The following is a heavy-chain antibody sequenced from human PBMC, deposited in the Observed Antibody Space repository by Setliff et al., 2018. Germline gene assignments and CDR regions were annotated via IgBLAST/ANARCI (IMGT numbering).Heavy chain of an antibody. Sequence: PSETLSLTCTVSGYSVSSGYYWGWIRQPPGKGLEWIGRIYHSGSTYYNPSLKSRVTISVDKSKNQFSLKLSSVTAADTAVYYCARLRSEPAEGYWGQGTLVTVSS. CDR2: IYHSGST. D-gene: IGHD2-2*01. V-gene: IGHV4-38-2*02. CDR3: ARLRSEPAEGY. J-gene: IGHJ4*02. CDR1: GYSVSSGYY.